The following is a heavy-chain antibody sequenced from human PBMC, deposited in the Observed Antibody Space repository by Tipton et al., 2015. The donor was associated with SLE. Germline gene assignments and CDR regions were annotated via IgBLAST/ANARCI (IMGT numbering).Heavy chain of an antibody. CDR2: INPSGGTT. CDR3: ARQLRDEGAFDI. D-gene: IGHD1-1*01. V-gene: IGHV1-46*01. Sequence: QVQLVQSGAEVKRPGASVKLSCKASGYTFSSYYLHWVRQAPGQGLEWMGIINPSGGTTSSAQKFQGRVSMTWDTSTSTVYMELSSLRSEDTAVYYCARQLRDEGAFDIWGQGTMVTVSS. CDR1: GYTFSSYY. J-gene: IGHJ3*02.